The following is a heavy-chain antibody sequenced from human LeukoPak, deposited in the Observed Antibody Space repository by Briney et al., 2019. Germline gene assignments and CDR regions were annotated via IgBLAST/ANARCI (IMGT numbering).Heavy chain of an antibody. Sequence: ASVKVSCKASGGTFSSYAISWVRQAPGQGLEWMGWISAYNGNTNYAQKLQGRVTMTTDTSTSTAYMELRSLRSDDTAVYYCARDKGDSSSASSYYYYGMDVWGQGTTVTVSS. V-gene: IGHV1-18*01. CDR3: ARDKGDSSSASSYYYYGMDV. CDR1: GGTFSSYA. CDR2: ISAYNGNT. D-gene: IGHD6-6*01. J-gene: IGHJ6*02.